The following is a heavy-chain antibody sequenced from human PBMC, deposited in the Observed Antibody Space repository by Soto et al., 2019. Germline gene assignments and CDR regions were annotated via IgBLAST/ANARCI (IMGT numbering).Heavy chain of an antibody. Sequence: EVQLVESGGGLVQPGGSLRFSCAASGFTFSSYWMHWVRQAPGKGLVWASRIKSDGRGTYYADSVKGRLTISRDNAKNTLYMQMKSLRAEDTAVYYCARGDGDYYDGNGYLGRHWGQGTLVTVSS. CDR1: GFTFSSYW. CDR3: ARGDGDYYDGNGYLGRH. V-gene: IGHV3-74*01. CDR2: IKSDGRGT. J-gene: IGHJ4*02. D-gene: IGHD3-22*01.